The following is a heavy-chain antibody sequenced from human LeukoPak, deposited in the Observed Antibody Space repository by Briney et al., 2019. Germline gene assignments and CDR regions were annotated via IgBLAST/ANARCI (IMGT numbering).Heavy chain of an antibody. CDR1: GGTFSSYA. D-gene: IGHD2-15*01. CDR2: IILIFGTA. V-gene: IGHV1-69*13. CDR3: ARSVVVVAALGWFDP. J-gene: IGHJ5*02. Sequence: ASVTVSCKASGGTFSSYAISWVRQAPGQGLEWMGGIILIFGTANYAQKFQGRVTITADESTSTAYMELSSLRSEDTAVYYCARSVVVVAALGWFDPWGQGTLVTVSS.